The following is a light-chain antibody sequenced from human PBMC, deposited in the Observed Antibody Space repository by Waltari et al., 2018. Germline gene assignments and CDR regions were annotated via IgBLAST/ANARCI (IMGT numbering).Light chain of an antibody. V-gene: IGKV4-1*01. CDR2: WSS. CDR3: QHYYTSPPT. J-gene: IGKJ4*01. CDR1: QSVLSSSDNKNY. Sequence: DIVMTQSPDSLAVSLGERATINCKSSQSVLSSSDNKNYLAWYQQKPGQPPKLFIYWSSTRESGVPDRFSGSGSGTDFARTISSLQAEDVAVYYCQHYYTSPPTFGGGTKVEIK.